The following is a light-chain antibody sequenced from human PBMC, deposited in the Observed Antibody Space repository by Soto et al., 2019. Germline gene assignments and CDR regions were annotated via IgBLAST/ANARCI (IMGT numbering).Light chain of an antibody. CDR3: QQYNTYPWT. Sequence: DIQMTQSPSSLSASVGDRVTITCRASQSISSYLNWYQQKPGKAPKLLIYKASTLKSGVPSRFSGSGSGTEFTLTISSLQPDDFATYYCQQYNTYPWTFGQGTKVDVK. V-gene: IGKV1-5*03. J-gene: IGKJ1*01. CDR2: KAS. CDR1: QSISSY.